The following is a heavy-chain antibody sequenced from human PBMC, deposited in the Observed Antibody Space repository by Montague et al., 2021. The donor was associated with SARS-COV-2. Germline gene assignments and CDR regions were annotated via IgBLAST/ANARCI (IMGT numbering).Heavy chain of an antibody. J-gene: IGHJ4*02. V-gene: IGHV4-39*01. CDR2: IYYSGST. Sequence: SETLSLTCTVSGGSISSSSYYWGWIRQPPGKGLEWIGSIYYSGSTYYXPSLKSRVTISVDTSKNQFSLKLSSVTAADTAVCYCARHVASYGPYYFDYWGQGTLVTVSS. D-gene: IGHD5-18*01. CDR3: ARHVASYGPYYFDY. CDR1: GGSISSSSYY.